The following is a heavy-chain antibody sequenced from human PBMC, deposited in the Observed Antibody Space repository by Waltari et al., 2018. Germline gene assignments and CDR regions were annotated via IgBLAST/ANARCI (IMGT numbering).Heavy chain of an antibody. J-gene: IGHJ3*02. Sequence: QVQLVESGGGVVQPGRSLRLSCAASGFTFSSYAMHWVRQAPGKGLEWVAVISYDGSNKYYADSVKGRFTISRDNSKNTLYLQMNSLRAEDTAVYYCARDRGFLDDYGDGDAFDIWGQGTMVTVSS. CDR3: ARDRGFLDDYGDGDAFDI. CDR2: ISYDGSNK. V-gene: IGHV3-30-3*01. CDR1: GFTFSSYA. D-gene: IGHD4-17*01.